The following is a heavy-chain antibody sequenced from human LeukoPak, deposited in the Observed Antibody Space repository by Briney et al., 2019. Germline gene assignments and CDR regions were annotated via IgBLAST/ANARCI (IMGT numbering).Heavy chain of an antibody. V-gene: IGHV1-8*01. J-gene: IGHJ6*02. CDR3: ARGRGYYYYYGMDV. CDR1: GYTFTSYD. Sequence: ASVKVSCKASGYTFTSYDINWVRQATGQGLEWMGWMNPNSGNTGYAQKFQGRVTTTRDTSISTAYMELSSLRSEDTAVYYCARGRGYYYYYGMDVWGQGTTVTVSS. CDR2: MNPNSGNT.